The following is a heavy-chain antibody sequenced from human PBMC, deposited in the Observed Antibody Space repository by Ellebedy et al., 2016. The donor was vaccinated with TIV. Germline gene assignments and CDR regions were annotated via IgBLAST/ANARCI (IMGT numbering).Heavy chain of an antibody. CDR2: ISGSGGST. V-gene: IGHV3-23*01. J-gene: IGHJ4*02. Sequence: GESLKISCAASGFTFSSYAMSWVRQAPGKGLEWVSAISGSGGSTYYADSVKGRFTISRDNSKNTLYLQMNSLRAEDTAVYYCAKDKGDYYDSSEPPDYFDYWGQGTLVTVSS. D-gene: IGHD3-22*01. CDR3: AKDKGDYYDSSEPPDYFDY. CDR1: GFTFSSYA.